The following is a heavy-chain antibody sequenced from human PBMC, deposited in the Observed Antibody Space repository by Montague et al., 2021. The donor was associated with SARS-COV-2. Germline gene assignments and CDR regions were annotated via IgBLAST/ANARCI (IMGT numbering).Heavy chain of an antibody. CDR3: ARWGEYYDSPYYYYAMDV. J-gene: IGHJ6*02. CDR2: IYHYGSA. Sequence: TLSLTCSVSGGSISSSYWSWIRQPPGKGLEWIGYIYHYGSAKYNPSLKSRVTISIDTSKNQFSLKLSSVTAADTAVYYCARWGEYYDSPYYYYAMDVWGQGTTVTVSS. V-gene: IGHV4-59*12. D-gene: IGHD3-3*01. CDR1: GGSISSSY.